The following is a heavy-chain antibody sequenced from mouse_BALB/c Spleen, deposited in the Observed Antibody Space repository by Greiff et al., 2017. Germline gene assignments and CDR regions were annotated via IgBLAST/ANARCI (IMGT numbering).Heavy chain of an antibody. J-gene: IGHJ3*01. Sequence: EVMLVESGAELVRPGALVKLSCKASGFNIKDYYMHWVKQRPEQGLEWIGWIDPENGNTIYDPKFQGKASITADTSSNTAYLQLSSLTSEDTAVYYCASPAYYGNYDCAYWGQGTLVTVSA. CDR1: GFNIKDYY. D-gene: IGHD2-10*01. CDR3: ASPAYYGNYDCAY. V-gene: IGHV14-1*02. CDR2: IDPENGNT.